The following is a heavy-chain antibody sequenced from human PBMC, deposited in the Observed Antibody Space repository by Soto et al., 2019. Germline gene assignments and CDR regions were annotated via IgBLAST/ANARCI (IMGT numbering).Heavy chain of an antibody. CDR3: AKEDY. CDR1: GFTFDDYA. CDR2: ISWNSGSI. Sequence: DVQLVESGGGLVQPGRSLRLSCAASGFTFDDYAMHWVRQAPGKGLEWVSGISWNSGSIGYADSVKGRFTISRDNAKNSLYLQMNSLRAEDTALYYCAKEDYWGQGTLVTVSS. V-gene: IGHV3-9*01. J-gene: IGHJ4*02.